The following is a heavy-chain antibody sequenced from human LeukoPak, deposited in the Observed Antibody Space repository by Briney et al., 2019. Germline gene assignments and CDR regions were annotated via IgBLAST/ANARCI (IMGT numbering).Heavy chain of an antibody. Sequence: PSETLSLTCTVSGGSISSYYWSWIRQPPGKGLEWIGYIYYSGSTNYNPSLKSRVTISVDTSKNQFSLKLSSVTAADTAVYYCARHAAVAGPYYFGYWGQGTLVTVSS. V-gene: IGHV4-59*08. D-gene: IGHD6-19*01. J-gene: IGHJ4*02. CDR2: IYYSGST. CDR1: GGSISSYY. CDR3: ARHAAVAGPYYFGY.